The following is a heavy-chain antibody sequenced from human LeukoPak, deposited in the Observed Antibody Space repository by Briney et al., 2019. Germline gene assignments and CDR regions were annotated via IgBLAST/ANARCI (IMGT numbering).Heavy chain of an antibody. Sequence: GASVKVSCKASGYTFTGYYMHWVRQAPGQGLEWMGWINPNSDGTNYAQKFQGRVTMTRDTSISTAYMELSRLRSDDTAVYYCARVGGRWYDSSGYYPDSFDYWGQGTLVTVSS. V-gene: IGHV1-2*02. CDR1: GYTFTGYY. CDR2: INPNSDGT. D-gene: IGHD3-22*01. CDR3: ARVGGRWYDSSGYYPDSFDY. J-gene: IGHJ4*02.